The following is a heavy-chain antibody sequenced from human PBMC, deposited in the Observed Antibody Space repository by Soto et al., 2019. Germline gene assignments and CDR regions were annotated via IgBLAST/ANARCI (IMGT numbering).Heavy chain of an antibody. V-gene: IGHV4-30-4*01. CDR1: GGSISSGDYY. CDR2: IYYSGST. Sequence: PSETLSLTCTVSGGSISSGDYYWSWIRQPPGKGLEWIGYIYYSGSTYYNPSLKSRVTISVDTSKNQFSLKLSSVTAADTAVYYCARDGITGTTILSPYYYYYGMDVWGQGTTVTVSS. J-gene: IGHJ6*02. D-gene: IGHD1-7*01. CDR3: ARDGITGTTILSPYYYYYGMDV.